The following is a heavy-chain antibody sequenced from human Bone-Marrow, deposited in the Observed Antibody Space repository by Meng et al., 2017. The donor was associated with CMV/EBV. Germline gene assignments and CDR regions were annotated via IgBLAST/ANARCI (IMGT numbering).Heavy chain of an antibody. V-gene: IGHV4-38-2*02. Sequence: SETLSLTCTVSGYSISSGYYWGWIRQPPGKGLEWIGSIYHSGSTYYNPSLKSRVTISVDTSKNQFSLKLSSVTAADTAVYYCASDRLGIQFDYWGQGTLVTVSS. D-gene: IGHD6-13*01. CDR3: ASDRLGIQFDY. J-gene: IGHJ4*02. CDR1: GYSISSGYY. CDR2: IYHSGST.